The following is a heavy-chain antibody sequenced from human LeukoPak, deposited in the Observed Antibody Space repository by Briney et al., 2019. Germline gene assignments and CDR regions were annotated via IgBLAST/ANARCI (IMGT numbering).Heavy chain of an antibody. CDR3: AKRVDDFWSGYKNPAQRPDY. Sequence: GGSLRLSCAASGFTFSSYAMSWVRQAPGKGLEWVSAISGSGGSTYYADSVKGRFTISRDNSKNTLYLQMNSLRAVDTAVYYCAKRVDDFWSGYKNPAQRPDYWGQGTLVTVSS. CDR2: ISGSGGST. CDR1: GFTFSSYA. V-gene: IGHV3-23*01. J-gene: IGHJ4*02. D-gene: IGHD3-3*01.